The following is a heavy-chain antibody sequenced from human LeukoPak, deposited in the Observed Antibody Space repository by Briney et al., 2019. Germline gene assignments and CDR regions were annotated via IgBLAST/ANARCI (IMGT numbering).Heavy chain of an antibody. V-gene: IGHV1-18*04. D-gene: IGHD3-16*02. CDR3: ARDQYDSVWGSYRPYFDY. CDR2: ISPYTGNT. Sequence: SVKVSCKASGYTFTSYGISWVRQAPGQGLEWMGSISPYTGNTKYAERFQDRVIMTTDTSTRTAYMELRSLRSDDTAVFYCARDQYDSVWGSYRPYFDYWGQGTLVTVSS. CDR1: GYTFTSYG. J-gene: IGHJ4*02.